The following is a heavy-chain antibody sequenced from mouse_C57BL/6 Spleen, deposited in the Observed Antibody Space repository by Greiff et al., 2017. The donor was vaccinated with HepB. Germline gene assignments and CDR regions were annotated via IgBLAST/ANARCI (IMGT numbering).Heavy chain of an antibody. V-gene: IGHV1-76*01. J-gene: IGHJ3*01. Sequence: QVQLQQSGAELVRPGASVKLSCKASGYTFTDYYINWVKQRPGQGLEWIARIYPGSGNTYYNEKFKGKATLTAEKSSSTAYMQLSSLTSEDSAVYFCARSYYYGSSSFAYWGQGTLVTVSA. D-gene: IGHD1-1*01. CDR1: GYTFTDYY. CDR3: ARSYYYGSSSFAY. CDR2: IYPGSGNT.